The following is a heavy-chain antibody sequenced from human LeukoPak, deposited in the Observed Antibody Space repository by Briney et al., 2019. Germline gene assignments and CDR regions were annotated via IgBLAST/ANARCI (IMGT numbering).Heavy chain of an antibody. V-gene: IGHV4-59*08. D-gene: IGHD2-21*02. CDR2: IYYSGST. CDR1: GGSISSYY. CDR3: ASTDLYCGGDCYAFDY. J-gene: IGHJ4*02. Sequence: SETLSLTCTVSGGSISSYYRSWIRQPPGKGLEWIGYIYYSGSTNYNPSLKSRVTISVDTSKNQFSLKLSSVTAADTAVYYCASTDLYCGGDCYAFDYWGQGTLVTVSS.